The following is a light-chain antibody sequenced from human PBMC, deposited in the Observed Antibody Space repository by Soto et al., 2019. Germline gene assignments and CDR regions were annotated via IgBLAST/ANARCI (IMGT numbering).Light chain of an antibody. CDR1: SSNIGGNS. CDR2: DDN. CDR3: GSWDSSPSAYV. V-gene: IGLV1-51*01. J-gene: IGLJ1*01. Sequence: QSVMTQPPSVSEAPGQKVTISCSGSSSNIGGNSVSWYQQLPGTAPKLLIYDDNKRPSGIPDRFSGSKSGTSATLGITGFQTGDEADYYCGSWDSSPSAYVFGTGTKVTVL.